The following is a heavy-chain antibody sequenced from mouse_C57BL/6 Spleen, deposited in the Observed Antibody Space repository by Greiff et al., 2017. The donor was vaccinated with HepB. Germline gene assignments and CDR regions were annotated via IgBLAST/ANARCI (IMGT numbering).Heavy chain of an antibody. CDR3: ARPSIYYDYEYAMGY. V-gene: IGHV1-80*01. Sequence: VQLQQSGAELVKPGASVKISCKASGYAFSSYWMNWVKQRPGKGLEWIGQIYPGDGDTNYNGKFKGKATLSEDKSSSTAYMQISSLTSEDSAVYFCARPSIYYDYEYAMGYWGQGTSVTVSS. CDR2: IYPGDGDT. J-gene: IGHJ4*01. CDR1: GYAFSSYW. D-gene: IGHD2-4*01.